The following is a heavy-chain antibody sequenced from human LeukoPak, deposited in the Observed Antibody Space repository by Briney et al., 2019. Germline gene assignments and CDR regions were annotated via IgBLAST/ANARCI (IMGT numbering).Heavy chain of an antibody. V-gene: IGHV4-31*03. J-gene: IGHJ4*02. CDR3: ERQNTCNTGTFWEIDY. CDR1: SASINDAPFN. CDR2: IYYNGYT. Sequence: SLTLSLICSFCSASINDAPFNCCSIRQRPGTGLEWLGYIYYNGYTGYNPSLQSRLLMSVDMSNNQFSLKLPSVTAADTAVYYCERQNTCNTGTFWEIDYRGRGTLVAVSS. D-gene: IGHD4-17*01.